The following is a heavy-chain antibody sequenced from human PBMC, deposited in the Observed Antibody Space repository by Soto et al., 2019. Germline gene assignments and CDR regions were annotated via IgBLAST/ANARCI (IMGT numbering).Heavy chain of an antibody. CDR3: ARAVRVFGATDRLYYYYDGMDV. J-gene: IGHJ6*02. D-gene: IGHD3-16*01. Sequence: ASVKVSCKASGYTFTSYYMHWVRQAPGQGLEWMGIINPSGGSTSYAQKFQGRVTMTRDTSTSTVYMELSSLRSEDTAVYYCARAVRVFGATDRLYYYYDGMDVWGQGTTVTVSS. CDR1: GYTFTSYY. V-gene: IGHV1-46*01. CDR2: INPSGGST.